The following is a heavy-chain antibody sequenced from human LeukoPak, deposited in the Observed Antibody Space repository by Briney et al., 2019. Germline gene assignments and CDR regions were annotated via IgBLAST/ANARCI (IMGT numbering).Heavy chain of an antibody. J-gene: IGHJ4*02. V-gene: IGHV5-51*01. CDR3: ARRAREWLRLRPSGQFDY. CDR1: GYSFTSYW. D-gene: IGHD5-12*01. Sequence: GESLKISCKGSGYSFTSYWIGWVRQMPGKGLEWMGIIYPGDSDTRYSPSFQGQVTISAGKSISTAYLQWSSLKASDTAMYYCARRAREWLRLRPSGQFDYWGQGTLVTVSS. CDR2: IYPGDSDT.